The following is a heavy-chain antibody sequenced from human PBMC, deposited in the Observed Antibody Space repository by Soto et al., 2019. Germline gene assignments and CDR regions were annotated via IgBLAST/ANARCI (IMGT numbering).Heavy chain of an antibody. V-gene: IGHV3-7*01. Sequence: GGSLRLSCAVSGFTFGSYWMNWVRLIPGKGLEWVAYIKPDGSATYYVDSVKGRFTISRDNAKNSLYLQMNSLRVEDTSVYYCARAGYCGPGCHYYFDCWGQGTLVTVSS. CDR1: GFTFGSYW. D-gene: IGHD2-21*02. J-gene: IGHJ4*02. CDR3: ARAGYCGPGCHYYFDC. CDR2: IKPDGSAT.